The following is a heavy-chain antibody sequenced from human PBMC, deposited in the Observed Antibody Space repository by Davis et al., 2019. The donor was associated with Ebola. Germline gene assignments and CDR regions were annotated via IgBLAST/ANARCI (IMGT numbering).Heavy chain of an antibody. CDR3: ARGGVGDFPPIYYYYGMDV. CDR2: INPNSGGT. D-gene: IGHD3-16*01. Sequence: AASVKVSCKASGYTFTSYGISWVRQAPGQGLEWMGWINPNSGGTNYAQKFQGWVTMTRDTSISTAYMELSRLRSDDTAVYYCARGGVGDFPPIYYYYGMDVWGQGTTVTVSS. V-gene: IGHV1-2*04. CDR1: GYTFTSYG. J-gene: IGHJ6*02.